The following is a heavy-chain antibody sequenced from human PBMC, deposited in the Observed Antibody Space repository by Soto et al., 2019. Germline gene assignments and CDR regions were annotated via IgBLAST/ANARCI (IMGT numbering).Heavy chain of an antibody. J-gene: IGHJ3*02. Sequence: ASVKVSCKASGYTFTSYGMSWVRQAPGQGLEWMGWISAYNGDTNYAQKLQGRVTMTTDTSTSTAYMELRSLRSDDTAVYYCARGPQSRASDYDAFDIWGQGTMVTVSS. CDR2: ISAYNGDT. CDR1: GYTFTSYG. CDR3: ARGPQSRASDYDAFDI. D-gene: IGHD4-17*01. V-gene: IGHV1-18*01.